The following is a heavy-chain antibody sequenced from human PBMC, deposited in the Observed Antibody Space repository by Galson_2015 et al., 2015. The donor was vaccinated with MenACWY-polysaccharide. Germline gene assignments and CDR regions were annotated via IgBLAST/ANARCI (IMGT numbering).Heavy chain of an antibody. J-gene: IGHJ4*02. CDR3: AKDHTASARDGGD. D-gene: IGHD2-15*01. V-gene: IGHV3-30*02. CDR2: IRYDGRDK. Sequence: SLRLSCAASGLTFSSYGMHWVRQAPGKGLKWVAFIRYDGRDKYYADSVKGRFTLSRDNSKNTLYLQMDSLRAEDTAVYYCAKDHTASARDGGDWGQGPLVTVS. CDR1: GLTFSSYG.